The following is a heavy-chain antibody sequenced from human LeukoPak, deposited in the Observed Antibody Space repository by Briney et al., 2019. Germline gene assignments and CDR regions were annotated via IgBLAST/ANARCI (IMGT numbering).Heavy chain of an antibody. D-gene: IGHD2-2*01. V-gene: IGHV1-46*01. J-gene: IGHJ5*02. Sequence: GASVKVSCKASGYTFTSYYMHWVRQAPGQGLEWMGIINPSGGSTSYAQKFQGRVTMTRDTSTSTVYMELSSLRSEDTAVYYCARGHTRYCSSTSCSNWFDPWGQGTLVTVSS. CDR2: INPSGGST. CDR1: GYTFTSYY. CDR3: ARGHTRYCSSTSCSNWFDP.